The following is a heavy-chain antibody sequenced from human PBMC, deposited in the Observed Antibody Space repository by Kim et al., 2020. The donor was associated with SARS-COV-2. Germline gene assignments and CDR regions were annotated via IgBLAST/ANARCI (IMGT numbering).Heavy chain of an antibody. CDR1: GFTFSSYA. D-gene: IGHD3-10*01. CDR3: ARDRVLLWFGELEIPHYGMDV. Sequence: GGSLRLSCAASGFTFSSYAMHWVRQAPGKGLEYVSAISSNGGSTYYANSVKGRFTISRDNSKNTLYLQMGSLRAEDMAVYYCARDRVLLWFGELEIPHYGMDVWGQGTTVTVSS. CDR2: ISSNGGST. V-gene: IGHV3-64*01. J-gene: IGHJ6*02.